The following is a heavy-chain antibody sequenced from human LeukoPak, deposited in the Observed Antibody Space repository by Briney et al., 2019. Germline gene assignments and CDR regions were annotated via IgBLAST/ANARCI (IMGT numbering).Heavy chain of an antibody. CDR1: GYTFTDYH. CDR3: VTYYGDYGEIDY. D-gene: IGHD4-17*01. J-gene: IGHJ4*02. V-gene: IGHV1-2*02. Sequence: TSVNISCKTSGYTFTDYHLHWVRQAPGQGLEWMGWMNPNSGDTNYEQKFRGRVTMTRATSNSTAYMELSRLRFDDTAVYYCVTYYGDYGEIDYWGQGTLVTVSS. CDR2: MNPNSGDT.